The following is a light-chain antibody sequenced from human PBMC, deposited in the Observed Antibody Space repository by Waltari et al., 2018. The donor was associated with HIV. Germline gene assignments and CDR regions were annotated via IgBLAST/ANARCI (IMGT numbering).Light chain of an antibody. CDR1: KLGDKD. Sequence: SYDLTQPPSVSVSPGQTASITCSGDKLGDKDVCCFQQKPGQSPVLVIYQDTKRPSGISERFSGSNSGNTATLIISGTQAMDEADYYCQAWDNSAYVFGPGTKVTVL. CDR3: QAWDNSAYV. J-gene: IGLJ1*01. CDR2: QDT. V-gene: IGLV3-1*01.